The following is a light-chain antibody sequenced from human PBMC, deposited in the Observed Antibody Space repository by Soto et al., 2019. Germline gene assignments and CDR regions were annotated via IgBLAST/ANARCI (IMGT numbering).Light chain of an antibody. J-gene: IGKJ5*01. Sequence: DIQMTQSPSSLSASVGDRVTITCRASQSIGRYLNWYQERPGKAPNVVIFTAFRLQSGVPSRFNGSGSETDFTLTINNLQPEDFATYYCQQSYSTPPITFGQGTRLEIK. CDR1: QSIGRY. V-gene: IGKV1-39*01. CDR2: TAF. CDR3: QQSYSTPPIT.